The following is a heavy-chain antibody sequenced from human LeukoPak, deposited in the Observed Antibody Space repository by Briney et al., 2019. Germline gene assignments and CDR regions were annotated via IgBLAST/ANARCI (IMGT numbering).Heavy chain of an antibody. Sequence: GASVKVSCKASGYTFTSYGISWVRQAPGQGLEWMGIINPSGGSTSYAQKFQGRVTMTRDTSTSTVYMELSSLRSEDTAVYYCARDRREYIAAAGPPDFDYWGQGTLVTVSS. CDR3: ARDRREYIAAAGPPDFDY. CDR2: INPSGGST. CDR1: GYTFTSYG. D-gene: IGHD6-13*01. J-gene: IGHJ4*02. V-gene: IGHV1-46*01.